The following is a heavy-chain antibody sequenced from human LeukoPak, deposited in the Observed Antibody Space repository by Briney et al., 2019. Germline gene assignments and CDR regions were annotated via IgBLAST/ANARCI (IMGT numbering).Heavy chain of an antibody. Sequence: GGSLRLSCAASGFTFTTYWMTWVRQAPGKGLEWVAHIKQDGSAISYVDSVKGRFTISRDNARNSLYLQMNSLRAEDSAVYYCAGGSGWIFDSWGQGTLVTVPS. V-gene: IGHV3-7*01. CDR3: AGGSGWIFDS. CDR1: GFTFTTYW. CDR2: IKQDGSAI. J-gene: IGHJ4*02. D-gene: IGHD6-19*01.